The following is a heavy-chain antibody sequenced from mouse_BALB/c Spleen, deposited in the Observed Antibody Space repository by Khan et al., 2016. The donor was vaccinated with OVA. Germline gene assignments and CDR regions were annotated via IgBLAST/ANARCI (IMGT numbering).Heavy chain of an antibody. CDR1: GYTFTSYY. D-gene: IGHD2-10*02. CDR3: ARAGYGSFAY. V-gene: IGHV1S56*01. Sequence: QMQLEESGPELVKPRASVRISCKASGYTFTSYYIHWVKQRPGQGLEWIGWIYPGNVNTEYNERFTGKATLTADKSSNTAYMQLSSLTSEDSADYFCARAGYGSFAYWGQGTLVTVSA. J-gene: IGHJ3*01. CDR2: IYPGNVNT.